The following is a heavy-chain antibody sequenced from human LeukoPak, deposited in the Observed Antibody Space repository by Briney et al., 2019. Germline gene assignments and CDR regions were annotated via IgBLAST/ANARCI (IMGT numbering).Heavy chain of an antibody. CDR3: ARAVGATAPHDTFDI. CDR2: IYTSGST. CDR1: GGSISSYY. V-gene: IGHV4-4*07. Sequence: SVTLSLTCTVSGGSISSYYWSWIRQPAGKGREWIGRIYTSGSTNYNPSLKSRVTMSVDTSKNQFSLKLSSVTAADTAVYYCARAVGATAPHDTFDIWGQGTMVTVSS. D-gene: IGHD1-26*01. J-gene: IGHJ3*02.